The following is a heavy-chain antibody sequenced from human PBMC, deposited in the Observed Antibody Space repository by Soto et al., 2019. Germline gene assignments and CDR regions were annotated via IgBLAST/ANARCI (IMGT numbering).Heavy chain of an antibody. V-gene: IGHV3-33*01. J-gene: IGHJ3*02. Sequence: QVQLVESGGGVVQPGRSLRLSCAASGFTFSSYGMHWVRQAPGKGLEWVAVIWYDGSNKYYADSVKGRFTISRDNSKNTLYLKMNSLRAEDTAVYYCARGLYYYDSRAGAFDIWGQGTMVTVSS. CDR2: IWYDGSNK. D-gene: IGHD3-22*01. CDR3: ARGLYYYDSRAGAFDI. CDR1: GFTFSSYG.